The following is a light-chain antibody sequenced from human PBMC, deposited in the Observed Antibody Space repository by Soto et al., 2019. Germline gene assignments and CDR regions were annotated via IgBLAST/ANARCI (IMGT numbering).Light chain of an antibody. CDR2: DAS. V-gene: IGKV1-5*01. CDR1: QSISDW. J-gene: IGKJ1*01. CDR3: QQYNTYRT. Sequence: DIQTPQGPSTLSASVGDRVTITCRASQSISDWLAWYQQKPGKAPKLMIYDASSLESGVPSRFSGSGSGTEFTLTISSLQPDDFATYYCQQYNTYRTFGQGTKVDIK.